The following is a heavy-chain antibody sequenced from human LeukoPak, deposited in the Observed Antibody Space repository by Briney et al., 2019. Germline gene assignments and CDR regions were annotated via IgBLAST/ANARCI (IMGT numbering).Heavy chain of an antibody. J-gene: IGHJ3*02. CDR1: GGSFSGYY. Sequence: SETLSLTCAVYGGSFSGYYWSWIRQPPGKGLEWIGEINHSGSTNYNPSLKSRVTISVDKSKNQFSLKLSSVTAADTAVYYCARDAEERCSSTSCYTEDAFDIWGQGTMVTVSS. V-gene: IGHV4-34*01. CDR3: ARDAEERCSSTSCYTEDAFDI. D-gene: IGHD2-2*02. CDR2: INHSGST.